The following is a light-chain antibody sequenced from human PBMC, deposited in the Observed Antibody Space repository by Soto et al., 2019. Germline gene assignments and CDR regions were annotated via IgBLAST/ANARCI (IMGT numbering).Light chain of an antibody. V-gene: IGLV1-51*01. J-gene: IGLJ2*01. CDR2: NDD. Sequence: QSVLTQPPSVSAAPGQKVTISCSGSSSNIETNPVSWYRPLPGTVPKLLIHNDDKRPAGIPDRFSGSKSGTSATLGITGLQTGDEADYYCGTWDASLSAGVFGGGTKVTVL. CDR3: GTWDASLSAGV. CDR1: SSNIETNP.